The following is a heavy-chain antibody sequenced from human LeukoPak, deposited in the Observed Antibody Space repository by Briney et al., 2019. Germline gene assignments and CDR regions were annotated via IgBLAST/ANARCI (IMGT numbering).Heavy chain of an antibody. CDR3: ERHVTTVTTSWFDP. CDR1: GYRFTDYW. CDR2: IWPGDSNT. V-gene: IGHV5-51*01. D-gene: IGHD4-11*01. J-gene: IGHJ5*02. Sequence: GESLKISCKGSGYRFTDYWIGWVRQMPGKGLEWMGIIWPGDSNTRYSPSFQGQVTISADRSISTAYLQWNSLKASDTAMYYCERHVTTVTTSWFDPWGQGTLVTVSS.